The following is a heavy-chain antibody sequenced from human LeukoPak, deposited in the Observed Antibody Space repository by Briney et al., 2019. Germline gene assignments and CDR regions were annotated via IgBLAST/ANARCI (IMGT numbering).Heavy chain of an antibody. Sequence: SETLSLTCTVSGGSISSYYWSWIRQPAGKGLEWIGRIHTSGSTNYNPSLKSRVTMSVDTSKNQFSLKLSSVTAADTAVYYCARDHYYSSGSPTFDYWGQGTLVTVSS. D-gene: IGHD3-10*01. CDR1: GGSISSYY. J-gene: IGHJ4*02. V-gene: IGHV4-4*07. CDR2: IHTSGST. CDR3: ARDHYYSSGSPTFDY.